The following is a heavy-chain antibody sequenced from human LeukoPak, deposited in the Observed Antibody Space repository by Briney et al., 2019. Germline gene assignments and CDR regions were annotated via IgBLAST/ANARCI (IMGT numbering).Heavy chain of an antibody. D-gene: IGHD6-13*01. CDR2: IKSKTDGGTT. Sequence: GGSLRLSCVASGFTFSNAWMSWVRQAPGKGLEWVGRIKSKTDGGTTDYAAPVKGRFTISRDDSKNTLYLRMNSLKTEDTAVYYCTTELAAAGNFDYWGQGTLVTVSS. J-gene: IGHJ4*02. V-gene: IGHV3-15*01. CDR1: GFTFSNAW. CDR3: TTELAAAGNFDY.